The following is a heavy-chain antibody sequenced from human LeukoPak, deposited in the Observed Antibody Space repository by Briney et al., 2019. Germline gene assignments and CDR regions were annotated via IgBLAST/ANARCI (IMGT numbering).Heavy chain of an antibody. J-gene: IGHJ4*02. D-gene: IGHD6-6*01. Sequence: ASVKVSCKASGYTFTGYYMHWVRQAPGQGLEWMGRINPYSGGTKYAQKFQGRVTMTRDTSISTAYMELSRLRSDDTAVYYCACLSSSSDDYWGQGTLVTVSS. CDR3: ACLSSSSDDY. CDR1: GYTFTGYY. CDR2: INPYSGGT. V-gene: IGHV1-2*06.